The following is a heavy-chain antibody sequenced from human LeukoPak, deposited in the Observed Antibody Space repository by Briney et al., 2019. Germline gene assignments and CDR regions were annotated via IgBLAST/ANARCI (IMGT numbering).Heavy chain of an antibody. Sequence: PGGSLRLSCAASDSSFRSHDMSWVRQTSEKGLEWVSSIAADDASFYADSVRGRFTISRDKSQNILYLQMKSLRADDTAIYYCAKGATHYYDSSGYNYFDYWGQGTLVTVSS. CDR2: IAADDAS. D-gene: IGHD3-22*01. V-gene: IGHV3-23*01. CDR3: AKGATHYYDSSGYNYFDY. CDR1: DSSFRSHD. J-gene: IGHJ4*02.